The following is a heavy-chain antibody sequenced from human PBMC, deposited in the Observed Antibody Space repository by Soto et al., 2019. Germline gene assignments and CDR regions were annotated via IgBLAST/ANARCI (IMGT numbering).Heavy chain of an antibody. CDR1: DGSISSGGYS. J-gene: IGHJ6*02. CDR3: ARVRSVEWLPNPLYYYYGMDV. CDR2: IYHSGST. D-gene: IGHD3-3*01. V-gene: IGHV4-30-2*01. Sequence: SETLSLTCAVSDGSISSGGYSWSWIRQPPGKGLEWIGYIYHSGSTYYNPSLKSRVTISVDRSKNQFSLKLSSVTAADTAVYYCARVRSVEWLPNPLYYYYGMDVWGQGTTVTVSS.